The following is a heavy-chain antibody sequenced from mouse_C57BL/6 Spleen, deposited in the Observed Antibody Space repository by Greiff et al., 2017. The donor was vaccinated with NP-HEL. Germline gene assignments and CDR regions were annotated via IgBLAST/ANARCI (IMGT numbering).Heavy chain of an antibody. CDR3: ARQYDYDVGYAMDY. J-gene: IGHJ4*01. V-gene: IGHV5-6*01. CDR1: GFTFSSYG. D-gene: IGHD2-4*01. CDR2: ISSGGSYT. Sequence: EVKLQESGGDLVKPGGSLKLSCAASGFTFSSYGMSWVRQTPDKRLEWVATISSGGSYTYYPDSVKGRFTISRDNAKNTLYLQMSSLKSEDTAMYYCARQYDYDVGYAMDYWGQGTSVTVSS.